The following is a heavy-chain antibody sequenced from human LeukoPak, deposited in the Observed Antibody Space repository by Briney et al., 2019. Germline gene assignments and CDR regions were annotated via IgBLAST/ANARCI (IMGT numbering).Heavy chain of an antibody. Sequence: GGSLRLSCAASGFTFSNYDMYWVRQAPGRGLDWVAVVSYDGSDKYYADSVKGRFTISRDNSKNTLYLQMTGLRVEDTAVYYCARDYRAAFDIWGQGTMVTVSS. V-gene: IGHV3-33*05. D-gene: IGHD1-26*01. CDR3: ARDYRAAFDI. CDR1: GFTFSNYD. J-gene: IGHJ3*02. CDR2: VSYDGSDK.